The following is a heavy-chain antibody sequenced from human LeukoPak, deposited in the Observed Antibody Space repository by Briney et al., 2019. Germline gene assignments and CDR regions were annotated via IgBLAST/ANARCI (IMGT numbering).Heavy chain of an antibody. D-gene: IGHD2-21*01. V-gene: IGHV1-2*02. CDR1: GYTFTGYY. CDR3: ARDLFVVANYAFDI. Sequence: ASVKVSCKASGYTFTGYYMHWVRQAPGQGLEWMGWINPNSGGTNYAQKFQGRVTMTRDTSISTAYMELSRLRSDDTAVYYCARDLFVVANYAFDIWGQGTTVTVSS. CDR2: INPNSGGT. J-gene: IGHJ3*02.